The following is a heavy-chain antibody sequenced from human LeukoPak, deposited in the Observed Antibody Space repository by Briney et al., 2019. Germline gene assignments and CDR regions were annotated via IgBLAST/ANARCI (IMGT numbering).Heavy chain of an antibody. CDR1: GGSFSVYY. J-gene: IGHJ5*02. CDR2: INHSGST. V-gene: IGHV4-34*01. D-gene: IGHD6-13*01. Sequence: SETLSLTCAVYGGSFSVYYWSWIRQPPGKGLEWIGEINHSGSTNYNPSLKSRVTISVDTSKNQFSLKLSSVTAADTAVYYCARREQLTQFDPRGQGTLVTVSS. CDR3: ARREQLTQFDP.